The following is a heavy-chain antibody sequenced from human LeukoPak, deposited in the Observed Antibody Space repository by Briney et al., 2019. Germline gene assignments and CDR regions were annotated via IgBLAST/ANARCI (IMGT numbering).Heavy chain of an antibody. V-gene: IGHV3-23*01. CDR2: ISGSGATT. CDR1: EFTFRSYA. CDR3: ARAGNVFVSEYYYYMDV. D-gene: IGHD4-23*01. J-gene: IGHJ6*03. Sequence: PGGSLRLSCAASEFTFRSYAMSWVRQAPGKGLEWVSAISGSGATTYSADSVKGRFTVSRDNSKNSLYLQMNSLRAEDTAVYYCARAGNVFVSEYYYYMDVWGKGTTVTISS.